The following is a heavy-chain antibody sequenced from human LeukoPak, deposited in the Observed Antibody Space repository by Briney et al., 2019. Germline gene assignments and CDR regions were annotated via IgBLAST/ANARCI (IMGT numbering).Heavy chain of an antibody. CDR3: ARQKAGDAFDF. CDR1: GYSFTNYW. J-gene: IGHJ3*01. D-gene: IGHD6-19*01. V-gene: IGHV5-51*01. CDR2: NYPGDSDI. Sequence: GESLKISCKGSGYSFTNYWIGWVRQLPEKGLEWMGINYPGDSDIRYSPSFQGRVTISADKSTTTAHLQWSSLKVSDTAMYYCARQKAGDAFDFWGQGTMVTVSS.